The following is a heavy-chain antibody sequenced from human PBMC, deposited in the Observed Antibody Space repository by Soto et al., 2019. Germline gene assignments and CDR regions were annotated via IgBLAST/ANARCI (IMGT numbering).Heavy chain of an antibody. J-gene: IGHJ5*02. Sequence: SETLSLTCTVSGGSISSGDYYWSWIRQPPGTGLEWIGYTYYSGSTYYNASLKSRVTISVDTSKNQFSLKLSSVTAADTAVYYSARRYNWNPGWFDPWVQGTLVTVSS. CDR3: ARRYNWNPGWFDP. CDR1: GGSISSGDYY. CDR2: TYYSGST. V-gene: IGHV4-30-4*01. D-gene: IGHD1-20*01.